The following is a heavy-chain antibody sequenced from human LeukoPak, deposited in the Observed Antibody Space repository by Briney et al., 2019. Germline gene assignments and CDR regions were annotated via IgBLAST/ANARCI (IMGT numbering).Heavy chain of an antibody. CDR1: GFTFSRYG. D-gene: IGHD6-19*01. Sequence: GGSLRLSCAASGFTFSRYGMHWVRQAPGKGLEWVAIISYDGSKKYYADSEKGRFTISRDNSKNTLYLQMNSLRAEDTAVYFCAKGSSGWYSKNLESYFDYWGQGTLVTVSS. CDR3: AKGSSGWYSKNLESYFDY. J-gene: IGHJ4*02. CDR2: ISYDGSKK. V-gene: IGHV3-30*18.